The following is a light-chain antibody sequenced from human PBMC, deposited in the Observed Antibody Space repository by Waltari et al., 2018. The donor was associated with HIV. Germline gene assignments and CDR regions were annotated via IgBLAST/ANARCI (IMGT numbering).Light chain of an antibody. CDR3: SSYTTSSTWV. Sequence: QSALTQPASVSGSPGQSITISCTGTNSYIGYYNLVPWYQQFPGKAPKLLIYDVNKRPSGVSNRFSGSKSGNTASLTISGLQAEDEADYYCSSYTTSSTWVFGGGTKLTVL. J-gene: IGLJ3*02. CDR2: DVN. CDR1: NSYIGYYNL. V-gene: IGLV2-14*02.